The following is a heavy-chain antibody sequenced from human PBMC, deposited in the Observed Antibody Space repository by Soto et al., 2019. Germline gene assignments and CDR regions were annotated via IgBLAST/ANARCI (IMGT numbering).Heavy chain of an antibody. CDR2: IYYSGST. CDR3: ARVIVGATFDY. CDR1: GGSISSHF. D-gene: IGHD1-26*01. Sequence: KPSETLSLTCSVSGGSISSHFWSWIRQPPGKGLEWIGYIYYSGSTNYNPSLKSRVTISVDKSKNQFSLKLSSVTAADTAVYYCARVIVGATFDYWGQGTLVTVSS. V-gene: IGHV4-59*11. J-gene: IGHJ4*02.